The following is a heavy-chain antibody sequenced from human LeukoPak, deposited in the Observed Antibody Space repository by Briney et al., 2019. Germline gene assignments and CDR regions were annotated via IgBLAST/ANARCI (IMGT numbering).Heavy chain of an antibody. D-gene: IGHD6-13*01. CDR3: ARESSSWDGYSDY. J-gene: IGHJ4*02. V-gene: IGHV1-2*02. CDR1: GYTFTGYY. CDR2: INPNSGGT. Sequence: ASVKVSCKASGYTFTGYYMHWVRQAPGQGLEWMGWINPNSGGTNYAQKFQGRVTMTRDTSISTAYMELSRLRSDDTAVYYCARESSSWDGYSDYWGQGTLVTVSS.